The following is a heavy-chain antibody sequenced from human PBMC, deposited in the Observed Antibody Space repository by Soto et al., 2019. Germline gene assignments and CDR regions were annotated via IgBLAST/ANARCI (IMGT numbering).Heavy chain of an antibody. Sequence: CAASVFTFSSYAMSWVRQAPGKGLEWVSAISGSGGSTYYADSVKGRFTISRDNSKNTLYLQMNSLRAEDTAVYYCAKDGYGGTFDYWGQGTQVTVSS. CDR2: ISGSGGST. CDR3: AKDGYGGTFDY. V-gene: IGHV3-23*01. CDR1: VFTFSSYA. D-gene: IGHD4-17*01. J-gene: IGHJ4*02.